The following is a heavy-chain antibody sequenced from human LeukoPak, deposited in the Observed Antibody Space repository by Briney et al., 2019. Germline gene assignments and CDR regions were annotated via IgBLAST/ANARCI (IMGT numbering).Heavy chain of an antibody. Sequence: QPGGSLRLSCTASGFTFGDYAMSWFRQAPGEGLEWVSASSGSGDSADYADAVKGRFTISRDNSKSTLYLQMTSLRVDDTAVYYCAKRATAGGFDSWGQGTLVTVSS. J-gene: IGHJ4*02. D-gene: IGHD6-13*01. CDR3: AKRATAGGFDS. CDR2: SSGSGDSA. V-gene: IGHV3-23*01. CDR1: GFTFGDYA.